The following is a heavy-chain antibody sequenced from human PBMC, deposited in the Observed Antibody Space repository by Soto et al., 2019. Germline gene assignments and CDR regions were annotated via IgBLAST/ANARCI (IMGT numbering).Heavy chain of an antibody. J-gene: IGHJ5*02. Sequence: SLSLACAVCGGCISSGGYSWSWIRQPPGKGLEWIGYIYHSGSTYYNPSLKSRVTISVDRSKNQFSLKLSSVTAADTAVYHCARAELAFGELCWFDPWGQRTLVTVSS. CDR2: IYHSGST. V-gene: IGHV4-30-2*01. CDR1: GGCISSGGYS. D-gene: IGHD3-10*01. CDR3: ARAELAFGELCWFDP.